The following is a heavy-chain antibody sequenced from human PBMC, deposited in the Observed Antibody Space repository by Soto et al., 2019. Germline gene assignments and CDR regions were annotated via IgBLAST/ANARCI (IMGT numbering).Heavy chain of an antibody. CDR3: ARHLLGAYCGGDCYSNWFDP. V-gene: IGHV4-39*01. CDR2: IYYSGST. D-gene: IGHD2-21*02. CDR1: GGSISSSSYY. J-gene: IGHJ5*02. Sequence: SETLSLTCTVSGGSISSSSYYWGWIRQPPGKGLEWIGSIYYSGSTYYNPSLKSRVTISVDTSKNQFSLKLSSVTAADTAVYYCARHLLGAYCGGDCYSNWFDPWGQGTLVTVSS.